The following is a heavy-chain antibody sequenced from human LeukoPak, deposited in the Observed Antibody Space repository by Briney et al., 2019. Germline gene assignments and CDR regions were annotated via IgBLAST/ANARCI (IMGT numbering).Heavy chain of an antibody. D-gene: IGHD3-9*01. Sequence: QAGGSLRLSCAASGFTFSSYSMNWVRQAPGKGLEWVSYISSSSSTIYYADSVKGRFTISRDNAKNSLYLQMNSLRAEDTAVYYCARVGGYYDILTGSRAFDIWGQGTMVTVSS. CDR1: GFTFSSYS. CDR2: ISSSSSTI. J-gene: IGHJ3*02. CDR3: ARVGGYYDILTGSRAFDI. V-gene: IGHV3-48*01.